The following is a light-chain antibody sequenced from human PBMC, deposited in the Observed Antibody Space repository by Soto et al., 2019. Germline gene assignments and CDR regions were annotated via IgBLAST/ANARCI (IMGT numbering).Light chain of an antibody. J-gene: IGKJ1*01. Sequence: EIHMTQPPSTLSGSVGYRVTITCRASQTISSWLAWYQQKPGKAPKLLIYKASTLKSGVPSRFSGSGSGTEFTLTISSLQPEDFATDYCQHYNSYAEAFGQGTKVDIK. CDR1: QTISSW. V-gene: IGKV1-5*03. CDR2: KAS. CDR3: QHYNSYAEA.